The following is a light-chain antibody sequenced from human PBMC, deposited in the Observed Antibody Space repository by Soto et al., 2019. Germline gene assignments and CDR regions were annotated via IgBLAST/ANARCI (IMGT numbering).Light chain of an antibody. CDR1: SGHSSYA. J-gene: IGLJ1*01. Sequence: QPVLTQSPSASASLGASVKFICTLSSGHSSYAIAWHQQQPEKGPRYLMKINSDGSHSKGDGIPDRFSGSSSGAERYLTISSLQSEDEADYYCQTWGTGIRVFVTGTKLTVL. CDR2: INSDGSH. CDR3: QTWGTGIRV. V-gene: IGLV4-69*01.